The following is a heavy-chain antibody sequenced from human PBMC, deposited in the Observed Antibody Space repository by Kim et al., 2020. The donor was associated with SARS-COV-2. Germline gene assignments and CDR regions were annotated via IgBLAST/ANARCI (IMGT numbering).Heavy chain of an antibody. CDR2: IYSGGST. CDR3: AREVRPSGGFDY. Sequence: GGSLRLSCAASGFTVGSNYMSWVRQAPGKGLEWVSVIYSGGSTYYADSVKGRFTVSRDNSKNTLYLQMNSLRGEDTAVYYCAREVRPSGGFDYWGQGTLVTVSS. D-gene: IGHD1-26*01. V-gene: IGHV3-53*01. J-gene: IGHJ4*02. CDR1: GFTVGSNY.